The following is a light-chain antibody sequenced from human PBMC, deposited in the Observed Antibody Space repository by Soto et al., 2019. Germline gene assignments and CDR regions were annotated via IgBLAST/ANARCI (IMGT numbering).Light chain of an antibody. V-gene: IGKV3-20*01. J-gene: IGKJ2*01. CDR3: QQYGSSLMYT. Sequence: DIVMTQSPGTLSLSPGERATLSCWVSRSISSSYLAWYQQKPGQAPRLLIYGASNRATGIPDRFSGSGSGTDFTLTISRLEPEDFAVYYCQQYGSSLMYTFGQGTKLEIK. CDR2: GAS. CDR1: RSISSSY.